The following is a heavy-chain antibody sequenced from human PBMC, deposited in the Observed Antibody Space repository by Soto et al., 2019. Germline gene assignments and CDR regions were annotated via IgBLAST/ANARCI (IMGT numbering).Heavy chain of an antibody. CDR3: ARHVFAPVVVAASVLNWFDP. V-gene: IGHV4-39*01. Sequence: QLQLQESGPGLVKPSETLSLTCTVSGGSISSSSYYWGWIRQPPGKGLEWIGSIYYSGSTYYNPALKSGVTISVDTSKNQFSLKLSPVTAADTAVYYCARHVFAPVVVAASVLNWFDPWGQGTLVTVSS. J-gene: IGHJ5*02. D-gene: IGHD2-15*01. CDR1: GGSISSSSYY. CDR2: IYYSGST.